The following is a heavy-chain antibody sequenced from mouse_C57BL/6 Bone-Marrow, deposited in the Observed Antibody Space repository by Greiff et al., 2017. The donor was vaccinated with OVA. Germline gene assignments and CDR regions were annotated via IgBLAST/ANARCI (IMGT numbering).Heavy chain of an antibody. D-gene: IGHD3-3*01. CDR3: TTGTGSYAMDY. V-gene: IGHV14-4*01. J-gene: IGHJ4*01. Sequence: EVQLQQSGAELVRPGASVKLSCTASGFNIKDDYMHWVKQRPEQGLEWIGWIDPENGDTEYASKFQGKATITADTSSNTAYLQLSSLTSEDTAVYYCTTGTGSYAMDYWGQGTSVTVSS. CDR1: GFNIKDDY. CDR2: IDPENGDT.